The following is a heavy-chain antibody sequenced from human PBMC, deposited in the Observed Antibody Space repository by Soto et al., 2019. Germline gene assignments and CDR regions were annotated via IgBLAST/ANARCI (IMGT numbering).Heavy chain of an antibody. V-gene: IGHV3-48*03. D-gene: IGHD3-9*01. J-gene: IGHJ6*02. CDR1: GFTFSSYE. CDR2: ISSSGSTI. Sequence: PGGSLRLSCAASGFTFSSYEMNWVRQAPGKGLEWVSYISSSGSTIYYADSVKGRFTISRDNAKNSLYLQMNSLRAEDTAVYYCARARGVTIFSYGMDVWGQGTTVTVSS. CDR3: ARARGVTIFSYGMDV.